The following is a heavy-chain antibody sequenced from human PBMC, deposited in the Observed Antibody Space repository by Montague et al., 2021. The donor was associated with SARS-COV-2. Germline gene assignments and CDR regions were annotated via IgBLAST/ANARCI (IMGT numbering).Heavy chain of an antibody. CDR2: IYYSGST. CDR3: AREGSGRGYYYYGIDV. Sequence: SETLSLTCTVSGGSISSYYWSWIRQTPGKGLEWIGYIYYSGSTNYNPSLKSRVTISVDTSKNQFSLKLSSVTAADTAVYYCAREGSGRGYYYYGIDVWGQGTTVTVSS. J-gene: IGHJ6*02. V-gene: IGHV4-59*01. D-gene: IGHD3-10*01. CDR1: GGSISSYY.